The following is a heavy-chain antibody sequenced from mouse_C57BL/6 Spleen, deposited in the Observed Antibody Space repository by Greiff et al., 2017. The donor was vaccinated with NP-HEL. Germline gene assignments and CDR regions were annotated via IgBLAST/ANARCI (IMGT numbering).Heavy chain of an antibody. D-gene: IGHD1-1*01. V-gene: IGHV3-6*01. J-gene: IGHJ4*01. Sequence: EVQRVESGPGLVKPSQSLSLTCSVTGYSITSGYYWNWIRQFPGNKLEWMGYISYDGSNNYNPSLKNRISITRDTSKNQFFLKLNSVTTEDTATYDCARALRGSYYAMDYWGQGTSVTVSS. CDR1: GYSITSGYY. CDR2: ISYDGSN. CDR3: ARALRGSYYAMDY.